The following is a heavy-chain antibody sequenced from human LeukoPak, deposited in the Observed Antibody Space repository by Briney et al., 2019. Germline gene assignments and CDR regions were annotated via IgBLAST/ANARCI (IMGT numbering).Heavy chain of an antibody. CDR1: GYTFTSYG. D-gene: IGHD6-13*01. CDR3: ASVIAAASY. Sequence: ASVKVSCKASGYTFTSYGISWVRQAPGQGLEWMGWISAYNGNTNYAQKPQGRVTMTTDTSTSTAYMELSSLRSEDTAVYYCASVIAAASYWGQGTLVTVSS. CDR2: ISAYNGNT. V-gene: IGHV1-18*01. J-gene: IGHJ4*02.